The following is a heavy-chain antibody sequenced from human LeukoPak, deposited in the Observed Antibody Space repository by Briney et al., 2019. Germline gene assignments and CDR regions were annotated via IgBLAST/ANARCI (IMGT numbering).Heavy chain of an antibody. Sequence: PGGSLRLSCAASGFSFSSHGMHWVRQAPGKGLEWVAVIWSDGTNKYYADSVKGRFVISRDNSNNTLHLQMNSLRAEDTAVYYCAKHGAAAGTNWFDPWGQGTLVTVSS. D-gene: IGHD6-13*01. J-gene: IGHJ5*02. CDR1: GFSFSSHG. CDR2: IWSDGTNK. CDR3: AKHGAAAGTNWFDP. V-gene: IGHV3-33*06.